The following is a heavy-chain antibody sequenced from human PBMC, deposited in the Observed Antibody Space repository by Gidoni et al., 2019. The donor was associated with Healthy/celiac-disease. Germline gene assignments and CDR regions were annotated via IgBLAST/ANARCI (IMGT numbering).Heavy chain of an antibody. CDR2: INHSGST. V-gene: IGHV4-34*01. J-gene: IGHJ5*02. D-gene: IGHD3-9*01. CDR3: AMGCAYYDILTGYYKGLFRRSNWFDP. Sequence: QVQLQQCGAGLLKPSETLSLTCAVYGGSFSGYYWSCIRQPPGKGLEWIGEINHSGSTNYNPSLKSRVTISVDTSKNQFSLKLSSVTAADTAVYDCAMGCAYYDILTGYYKGLFRRSNWFDPWGQGTLVTVSS. CDR1: GGSFSGYY.